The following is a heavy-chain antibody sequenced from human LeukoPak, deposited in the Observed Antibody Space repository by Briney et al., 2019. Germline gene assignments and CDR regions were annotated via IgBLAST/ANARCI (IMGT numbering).Heavy chain of an antibody. Sequence: ASVKVSCKASGYTFTSYGISWVRQAPGQGLEWMGWISAYNGNTNYAQKLQGRVTMTTDTSTSTAYMELRSLRSDDTAVYYCARETAPIRYFDWLCFDYWGQGTLVTVSS. V-gene: IGHV1-18*01. CDR1: GYTFTSYG. CDR2: ISAYNGNT. J-gene: IGHJ4*02. D-gene: IGHD3-9*01. CDR3: ARETAPIRYFDWLCFDY.